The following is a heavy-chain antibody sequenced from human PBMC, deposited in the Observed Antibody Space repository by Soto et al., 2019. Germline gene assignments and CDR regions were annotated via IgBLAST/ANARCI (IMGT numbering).Heavy chain of an antibody. J-gene: IGHJ5*02. D-gene: IGHD2-2*01. Sequence: XSVKVSCKTSGYTFSNYGITWVRQAPGQPLEWLGWISLYSDGTNYAQKFQGRVSMTTDTSTTTAYMELRSLRSDDTAVYYCARVVPGAEAWFGPWGQGTLVTVSS. V-gene: IGHV1-18*01. CDR1: GYTFSNYG. CDR2: ISLYSDGT. CDR3: ARVVPGAEAWFGP.